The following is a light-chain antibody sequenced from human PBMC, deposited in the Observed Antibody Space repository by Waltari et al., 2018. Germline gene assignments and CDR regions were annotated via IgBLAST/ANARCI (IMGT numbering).Light chain of an antibody. CDR2: FNN. Sequence: QSVLTQPPSASGTPGQTVTISCFGSSSNIGHNPASWYHRLPGAAPKLLIYFNNQRPSGVPDRFSGSRSGTSASLAIGGLQSEDEADYYCAAWDDSLSGFVIGVGTKVTVL. CDR1: SSNIGHNP. CDR3: AAWDDSLSGFV. V-gene: IGLV1-44*01. J-gene: IGLJ1*01.